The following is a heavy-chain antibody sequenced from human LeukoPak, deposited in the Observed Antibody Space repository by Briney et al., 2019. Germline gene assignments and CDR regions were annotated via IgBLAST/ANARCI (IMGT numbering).Heavy chain of an antibody. Sequence: PGRSLRLSCAASGFTFSSYGMHWVRQAPGKGLEWVAFIRYDGSNKYYADSVKGRFTISRDNSKNTLYLQMNSLRAEDTAVYYCAKDPQKWESYFDYWGQGTLVTVSS. V-gene: IGHV3-30*02. CDR1: GFTFSSYG. J-gene: IGHJ4*02. D-gene: IGHD1-26*01. CDR3: AKDPQKWESYFDY. CDR2: IRYDGSNK.